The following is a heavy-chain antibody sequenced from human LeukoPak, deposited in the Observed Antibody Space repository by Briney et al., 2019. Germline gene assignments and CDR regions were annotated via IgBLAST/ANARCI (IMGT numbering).Heavy chain of an antibody. CDR1: GFTFDDYA. V-gene: IGHV3-9*01. Sequence: PGRSLRLSCAASGFTFDDYAMHWVRQAPGKGLDWVSGISWNSGSIGYADSVKGRFTISRDNAKNSLCLQMNSLRAEDTALYYCAKDMGYCSSTSCYVFDYWGQGTLVTVSS. CDR3: AKDMGYCSSTSCYVFDY. D-gene: IGHD2-2*01. J-gene: IGHJ4*02. CDR2: ISWNSGSI.